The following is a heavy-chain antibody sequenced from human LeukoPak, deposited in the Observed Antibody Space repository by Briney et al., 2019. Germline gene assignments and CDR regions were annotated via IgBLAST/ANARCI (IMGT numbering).Heavy chain of an antibody. Sequence: PGGSLRLSCAASGFTFSSYWMHWVRQAPGKGPVWVSRINSDGRTTDYADSVKGRFTISRDNAKNTLYLQMTSLRAEDTAVYYCARDLTGPNDYWGQGTLVTVSS. CDR3: ARDLTGPNDY. J-gene: IGHJ4*02. V-gene: IGHV3-74*01. CDR2: INSDGRTT. CDR1: GFTFSSYW. D-gene: IGHD7-27*01.